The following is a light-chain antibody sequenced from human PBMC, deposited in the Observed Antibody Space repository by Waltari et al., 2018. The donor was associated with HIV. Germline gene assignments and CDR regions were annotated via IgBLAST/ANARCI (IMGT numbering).Light chain of an antibody. Sequence: QSALTQPASVSGSPGQSITISCTGTSSDVGGYNYGSWYQQHPDKAPKLVIFEVNKRPSGVSNRFSGSKSGNTASLTISGLQAEDEADYYCSSYTSSRTLVFGGGTKLTVL. CDR3: SSYTSSRTLV. CDR1: SSDVGGYNY. V-gene: IGLV2-14*01. CDR2: EVN. J-gene: IGLJ3*02.